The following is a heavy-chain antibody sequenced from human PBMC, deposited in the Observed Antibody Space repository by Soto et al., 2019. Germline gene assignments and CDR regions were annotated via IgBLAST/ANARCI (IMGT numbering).Heavy chain of an antibody. CDR1: GYTFTSYG. CDR3: ARGRVVDFWSGDYLDGGRVNDY. V-gene: IGHV1-18*01. D-gene: IGHD3-3*01. CDR2: ISAYNGNT. J-gene: IGHJ4*02. Sequence: QVQLVQSGAEVKKPGASVKVSCKASGYTFTSYGISWVRQAPGQGLEWMGWISAYNGNTNYAQKLQGRGTMTTDTSTSTAYMELRSLRSDDTAMYYCARGRVVDFWSGDYLDGGRVNDYWGQGTLVTFSS.